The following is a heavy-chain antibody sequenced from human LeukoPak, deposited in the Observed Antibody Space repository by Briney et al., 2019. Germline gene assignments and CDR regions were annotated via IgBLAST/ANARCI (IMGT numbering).Heavy chain of an antibody. CDR2: INHSGKT. CDR1: SGPLSRSFSDFY. V-gene: IGHV4-34*10. J-gene: IGHJ5*02. Sequence: PSETLSLTCGVYSGPLSRSFSDFYWSWIRQSPGKGLEWLGEINHSGKTTYNPSLRRRINMSLDKTKNQFSLRLTSVTTADTALYFCARSTFWFDPWGQGTLVTVSS. CDR3: ARSTFWFDP.